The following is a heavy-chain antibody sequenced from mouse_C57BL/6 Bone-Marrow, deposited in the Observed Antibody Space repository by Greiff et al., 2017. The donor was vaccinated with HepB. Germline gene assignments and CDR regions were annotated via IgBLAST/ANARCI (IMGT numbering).Heavy chain of an antibody. CDR2: IHPNSGST. V-gene: IGHV1-64*01. D-gene: IGHD1-1*01. J-gene: IGHJ1*03. CDR1: GYTFTSYW. CDR3: AREDYYYGSISYWYFDV. Sequence: QVQLQQPGAELVKPGASVKLSCKASGYTFTSYWMHWVKQRPGQGLEWIGMIHPNSGSTNYNEKFKSKATLTVDKSSSTAYMQLSSLTSEDSAVYYCAREDYYYGSISYWYFDVWGTGTTVTVSS.